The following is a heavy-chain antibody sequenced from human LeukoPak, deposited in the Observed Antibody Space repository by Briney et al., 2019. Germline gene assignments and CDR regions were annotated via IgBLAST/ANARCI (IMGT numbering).Heavy chain of an antibody. Sequence: SETLSLTCTASGGSITSSSYYWGWIRQPPGKGLEWIGSIYYSGSTYYNPSLKSRVTISVDTSKNQFSLKLSSVTAADTAVYYCARHRGGSYYDAFDIWGQGTRVTVSS. V-gene: IGHV4-39*01. CDR2: IYYSGST. CDR3: ARHRGGSYYDAFDI. CDR1: GGSITSSSYY. J-gene: IGHJ3*02. D-gene: IGHD1-26*01.